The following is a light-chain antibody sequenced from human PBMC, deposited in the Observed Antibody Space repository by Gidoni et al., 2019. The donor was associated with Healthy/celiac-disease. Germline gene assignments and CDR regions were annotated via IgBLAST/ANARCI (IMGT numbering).Light chain of an antibody. CDR3: QQSYRTPET. Sequence: DIQMTQSPSSLSASVGDRVTITCRASQSISSYLNWYQQKPGTAPKLLIYAASSLQSGVPSRFSGSGSGTDFTLTISSLQPEDFATYYCQQSYRTPETFGQGTKVEIK. CDR2: AAS. V-gene: IGKV1-39*01. J-gene: IGKJ1*01. CDR1: QSISSY.